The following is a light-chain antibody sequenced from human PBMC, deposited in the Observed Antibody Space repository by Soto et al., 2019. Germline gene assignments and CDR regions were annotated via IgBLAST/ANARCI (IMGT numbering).Light chain of an antibody. CDR3: QQYNNWPLT. CDR1: QSMYNN. Sequence: EIVMTQSPATLSVSPGERVTLSCRASQSMYNNLAWYQQKPGQAPRLLFYHASARATGIPARFSGSGSGTEFTLTISSLQSEDFAVYFCQQYNNWPLTFGGGTKVEIK. J-gene: IGKJ4*01. CDR2: HAS. V-gene: IGKV3-15*01.